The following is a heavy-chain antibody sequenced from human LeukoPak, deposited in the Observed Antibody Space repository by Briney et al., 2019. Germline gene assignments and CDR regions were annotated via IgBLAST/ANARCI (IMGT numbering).Heavy chain of an antibody. Sequence: PGGSLRLSCAASGFTFSSYGMHWVRQAPGKGLEWVAVIWYDGSNKYYADSVKGRFTISRDNSKNTLYLQMNSLRPEDTAVYYCVRPIDNGSGSYYFPYWGQGTLVTVSS. D-gene: IGHD3-10*01. CDR1: GFTFSSYG. CDR2: IWYDGSNK. CDR3: VRPIDNGSGSYYFPY. V-gene: IGHV3-33*01. J-gene: IGHJ4*02.